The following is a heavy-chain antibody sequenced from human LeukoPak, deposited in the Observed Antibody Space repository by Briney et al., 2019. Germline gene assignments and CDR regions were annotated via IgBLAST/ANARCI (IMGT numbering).Heavy chain of an antibody. D-gene: IGHD3-22*01. CDR1: GFSFSSYW. CDR2: IKYDGSHK. V-gene: IGHV3-7*01. CDR3: ASSHDGSGND. J-gene: IGHJ4*02. Sequence: GGSLRLSCVASGFSFSSYWMAWVRQAPGKGLEWVANIKYDGSHKYYVDSVKGRFTISRDNAKNSVYLQMNSLRVDDTAVYFCASSHDGSGNDWGQGTMVTVSS.